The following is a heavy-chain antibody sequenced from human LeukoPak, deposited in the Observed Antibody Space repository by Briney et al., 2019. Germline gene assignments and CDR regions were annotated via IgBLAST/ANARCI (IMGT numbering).Heavy chain of an antibody. CDR1: GYTFTGCY. J-gene: IGHJ4*02. D-gene: IGHD3-22*01. CDR3: ARGPYYSSGPYYFDY. CDR2: MNPNSGNT. V-gene: IGHV1-8*02. Sequence: ASVKVSCKASGYTFTGCYMHWVRQAPGQGLEWMGWMNPNSGNTGYAQKFQGRVTMTRNTSISTAYMELSSLRSEDTAVYYCARGPYYSSGPYYFDYWGQGTLVTVSS.